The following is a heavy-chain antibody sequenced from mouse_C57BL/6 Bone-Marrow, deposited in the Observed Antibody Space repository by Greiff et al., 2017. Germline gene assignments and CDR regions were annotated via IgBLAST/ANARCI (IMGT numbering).Heavy chain of an antibody. CDR2: IWWDDDK. J-gene: IGHJ3*01. Sequence: QVTLKVSGPGILQPSQTLSLTCSFSGFSLSAFGMGVGWIRQPSGKGLEWLAHIWWDDDKYYNPALKSRLTISKDTSKNQVFLKIANVDTADTATYYWARKGDYYGSSHQAWFAYWGQGTLVTVSA. V-gene: IGHV8-8*01. D-gene: IGHD1-1*01. CDR1: GFSLSAFGMG. CDR3: ARKGDYYGSSHQAWFAY.